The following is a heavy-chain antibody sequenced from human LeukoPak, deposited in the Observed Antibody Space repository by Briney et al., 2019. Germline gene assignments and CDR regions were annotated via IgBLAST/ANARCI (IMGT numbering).Heavy chain of an antibody. Sequence: SVKVSCKASGGTFSSYAISWVRQAPGQGLEWMGGIIPIFGTPTYAQKFQGRVTFTADKSTSTTYMELSSLRSEDTAIYYCARPEGGGSWGWFDPWGQGTLVTVSS. CDR3: ARPEGGGSWGWFDP. V-gene: IGHV1-69*06. J-gene: IGHJ5*02. D-gene: IGHD2-15*01. CDR1: GGTFSSYA. CDR2: IIPIFGTP.